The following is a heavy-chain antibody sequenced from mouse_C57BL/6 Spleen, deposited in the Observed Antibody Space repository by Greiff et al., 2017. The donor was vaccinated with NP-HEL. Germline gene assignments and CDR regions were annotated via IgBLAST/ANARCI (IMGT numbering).Heavy chain of an antibody. J-gene: IGHJ3*01. V-gene: IGHV2-5*01. CDR3: AKNEIYYEYDVGFAY. Sequence: QVQLQQSGPGLVQPSQSLSITCTVSGFSLTSYGVHWVRQSPGKGLEWLGVIWRGGSTDYNAAFMSRLSITKDNSKSQVFFKMNSLQADDTAIYYCAKNEIYYEYDVGFAYWGQGTLVTVSA. D-gene: IGHD2-4*01. CDR2: IWRGGST. CDR1: GFSLTSYG.